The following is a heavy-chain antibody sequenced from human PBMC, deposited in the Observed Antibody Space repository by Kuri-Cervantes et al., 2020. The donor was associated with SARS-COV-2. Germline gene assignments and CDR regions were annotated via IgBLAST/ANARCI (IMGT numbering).Heavy chain of an antibody. CDR1: GGSISSGSYY. CDR2: INHNGNT. J-gene: IGHJ6*03. CDR3: ARGVTGVAHTVVLIATYYYHYYLDV. V-gene: IGHV4-39*07. Sequence: SETLSLTCTVSGGSISSGSYYWSWVRQSPGKGLEWIGEINHNGNTNYNPSLKRRVTITVDTSKNQFSLKLSSVTAAAAAVYYCARGVTGVAHTVVLIATYYYHYYLDVWGKGTTVTVSS. D-gene: IGHD2-21*01.